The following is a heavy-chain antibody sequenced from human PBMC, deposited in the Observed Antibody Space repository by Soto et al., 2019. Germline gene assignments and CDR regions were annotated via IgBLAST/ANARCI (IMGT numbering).Heavy chain of an antibody. J-gene: IGHJ4*02. V-gene: IGHV4-30-4*01. CDR2: IYYSEST. CDR1: GGSISSGDYY. CDR3: ARGGATTSVLASPPDY. Sequence: SETLSLTCTVSGGSISSGDYYWSWIRQPPGKGLEWLGYIYYSESTYYNPSLKSRVTISVDTSKNQFSLKLSSVTAADTAVYYCARGGATTSVLASPPDYWGQGTLVTVAS. D-gene: IGHD1-26*01.